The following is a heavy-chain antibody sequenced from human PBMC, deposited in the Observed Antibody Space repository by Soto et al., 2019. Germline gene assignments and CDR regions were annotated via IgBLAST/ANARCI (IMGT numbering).Heavy chain of an antibody. J-gene: IGHJ6*02. CDR2: LSFDGSNK. CDR1: RFTFSSYA. V-gene: IGHV3-30-3*01. Sequence: QVQLVESGGGVVQPGRSLRLSCTASRFTFSSYALHWVRQAPGKGLEWVAVLSFDGSNKYYADSVRGRFTISRDNSKNTLYLQMNSLRAEDTAVYYCARDYYGSGRLARIDVWGQGTTVTVSS. CDR3: ARDYYGSGRLARIDV. D-gene: IGHD3-10*01.